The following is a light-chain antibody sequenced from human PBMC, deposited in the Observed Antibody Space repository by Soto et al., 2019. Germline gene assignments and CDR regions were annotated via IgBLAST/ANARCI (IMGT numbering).Light chain of an antibody. V-gene: IGLV7-46*01. Sequence: QAVVTQEPSLTVSPGGRVTLTCGSRTGAVTNGHYPYWFQQKPGQAPRTLIYDTTNRHSWTPARFSGSLLGGKAALTLSRAQPEDEAEYYCLLSYNGPNVFGTGTKVTVL. CDR2: DTT. J-gene: IGLJ1*01. CDR1: TGAVTNGHY. CDR3: LLSYNGPNV.